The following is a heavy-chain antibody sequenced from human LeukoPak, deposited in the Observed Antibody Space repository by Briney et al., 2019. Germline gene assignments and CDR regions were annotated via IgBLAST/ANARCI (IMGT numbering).Heavy chain of an antibody. Sequence: PGRSLRLSCAASGFTFSSYAMHWVRQAPGKGLEWVAVISYDGSNKYYADSVKGRFTISRDNSRNTLYLQMNSLRAEDTAVYYCANGRHIGSALAEFDYWGQGTLVTVFS. CDR1: GFTFSSYA. D-gene: IGHD2-21*01. CDR2: ISYDGSNK. CDR3: ANGRHIGSALAEFDY. J-gene: IGHJ4*02. V-gene: IGHV3-30-3*01.